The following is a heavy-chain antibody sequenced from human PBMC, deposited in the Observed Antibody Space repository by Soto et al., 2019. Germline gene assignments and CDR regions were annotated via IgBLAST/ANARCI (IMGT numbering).Heavy chain of an antibody. V-gene: IGHV3-23*01. D-gene: IGHD2-21*02. J-gene: IGHJ4*02. CDR3: AKKRVTGSWERDFDC. CDR1: GFSFSIFA. CDR2: ISGDGSHT. Sequence: EVQLLESGGGLVQPGESLRLSCAASGFSFSIFAMTWARQAPGKGLEWVSVISGDGSHTYFADSVKGRFSISRDNSKNTLYLQMNSLRAEDTAVYYCAKKRVTGSWERDFDCWGQGTLVTVSS.